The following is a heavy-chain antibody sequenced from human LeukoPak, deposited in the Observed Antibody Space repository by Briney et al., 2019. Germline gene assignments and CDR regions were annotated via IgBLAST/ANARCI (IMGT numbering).Heavy chain of an antibody. CDR2: IYYSGST. V-gene: IGHV4-59*12. CDR3: ASQATGSYSYNDY. CDR1: GGSISSYY. J-gene: IGHJ4*02. Sequence: PSETLSLTCTVSGGSISSYYWSWIRQPPGKGLEWIGYIYYSGSTNYNPSLKSRVTISVDTSKNQFSLKLSSVTAADTAVYYCASQATGSYSYNDYWGQGTLVTVSS. D-gene: IGHD3-16*01.